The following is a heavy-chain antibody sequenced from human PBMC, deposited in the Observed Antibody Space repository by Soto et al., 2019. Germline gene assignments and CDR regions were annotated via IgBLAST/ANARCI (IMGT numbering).Heavy chain of an antibody. CDR1: GFTFRSYA. J-gene: IGHJ4*02. Sequence: AGGSLSPSCAASGFTFRSYAMSWVRQAPGKGLEWVSAISGSGGSTYYADSVKGRFTISRDNSKNTLYLQMNSRRAEDTAVYYCAKDLGDYGDDYWGQGTLVIVSS. V-gene: IGHV3-23*01. CDR3: AKDLGDYGDDY. CDR2: ISGSGGST. D-gene: IGHD4-17*01.